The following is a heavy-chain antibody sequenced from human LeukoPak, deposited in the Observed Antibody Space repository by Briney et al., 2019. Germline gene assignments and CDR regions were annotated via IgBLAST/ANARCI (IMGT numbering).Heavy chain of an antibody. V-gene: IGHV4-4*07. CDR1: GGSISSYY. Sequence: SETLSLTCTVSGGSISSYYWSWIRQPAGKGLEWIGRIYTSGSTNYNPSLKSRVTMSVDTSKNQFSLKLSSVTAADTAVYYCARGRSWSQKIGYYDSSGYPNWFDPWGQGTLVTVSS. CDR2: IYTSGST. D-gene: IGHD3-22*01. J-gene: IGHJ5*02. CDR3: ARGRSWSQKIGYYDSSGYPNWFDP.